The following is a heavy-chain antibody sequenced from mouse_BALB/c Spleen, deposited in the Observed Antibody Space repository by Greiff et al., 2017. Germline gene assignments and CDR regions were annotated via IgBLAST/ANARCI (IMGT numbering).Heavy chain of an antibody. Sequence: VKLQESGAELVRPGVSVKISCKGSGYTFTDYAMHWVKQSHAKSLEWIGVISTYYGDASYNQKFKGKATMTVDKSSSTAYMELARLTSEDSAIYYCARYYRYAYAMDYWGQGTSVTVSS. CDR3: ARYYRYAYAMDY. CDR1: GYTFTDYA. V-gene: IGHV1S137*01. D-gene: IGHD2-14*01. J-gene: IGHJ4*01. CDR2: ISTYYGDA.